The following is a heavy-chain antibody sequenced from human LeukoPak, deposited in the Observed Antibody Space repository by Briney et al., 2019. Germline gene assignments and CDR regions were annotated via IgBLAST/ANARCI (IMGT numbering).Heavy chain of an antibody. D-gene: IGHD5-12*01. CDR3: ARGDSGYDLVGAAYYFDY. V-gene: IGHV4-34*01. Sequence: PSETLSLTCAVYGGSFSGYYWSWIRQPPGKGLEWIGEVNHSGSTNYNPSLKSRVTISLDTSKNQFSQKLSSVTAADTAVYYCARGDSGYDLVGAAYYFDYWGQGTLVTVSS. CDR2: VNHSGST. CDR1: GGSFSGYY. J-gene: IGHJ4*02.